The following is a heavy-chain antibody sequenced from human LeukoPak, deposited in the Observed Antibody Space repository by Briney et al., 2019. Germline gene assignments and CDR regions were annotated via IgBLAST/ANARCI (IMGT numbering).Heavy chain of an antibody. V-gene: IGHV4-39*01. CDR3: ARTGAVAGMVGFDY. J-gene: IGHJ4*02. CDR1: GGSISSSSYY. CDR2: IYYSGST. Sequence: SETLSLTCTVSGGSISSSSYYWGWIRQPPGKGLEWIGSIYYSGSTYYNPSLKSRVTISVDTSKNQFSLKLSSVTAADTAVYYCARTGAVAGMVGFDYWGQGTLVTVSS. D-gene: IGHD6-19*01.